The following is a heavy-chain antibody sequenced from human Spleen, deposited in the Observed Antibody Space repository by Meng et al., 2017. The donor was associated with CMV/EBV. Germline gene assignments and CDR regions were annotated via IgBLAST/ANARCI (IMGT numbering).Heavy chain of an antibody. J-gene: IGHJ5*02. CDR2: IYSSGST. D-gene: IGHD3-10*01. CDR3: AGSGRSYWFDP. V-gene: IGHV4-4*07. CDR1: GGSIRSYY. Sequence: VQLQGSGPGLVKPSGTLSLTCSVSGGSIRSYYWSWIRQPAGKGLEWIGHIYSSGSTNYNPSLKSRVTMSLDTSKSQFSLKLSSVTAADTAVYYCAGSGRSYWFDPWGQGTLVTVSS.